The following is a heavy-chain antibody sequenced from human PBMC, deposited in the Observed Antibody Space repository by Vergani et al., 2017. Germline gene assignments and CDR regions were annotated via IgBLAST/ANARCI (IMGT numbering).Heavy chain of an antibody. CDR3: AKHTRGYSYRPDY. Sequence: EVQLLESGGGLVQPGGSLRLSCAASGFTFSSYAMSWVRQAPGKGLEWVSAISGSGGSPYYADSVKGRFTISRDNAKNTLYLQMNSLRAEDTAVYYCAKHTRGYSYRPDYWGQGTLVTVSS. V-gene: IGHV3-23*01. CDR1: GFTFSSYA. J-gene: IGHJ4*02. CDR2: ISGSGGSP. D-gene: IGHD5-18*01.